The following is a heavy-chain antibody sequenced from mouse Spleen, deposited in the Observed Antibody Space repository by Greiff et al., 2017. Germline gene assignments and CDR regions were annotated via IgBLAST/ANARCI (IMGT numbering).Heavy chain of an antibody. CDR2: ISSGSSTT. D-gene: IGHD2-14*01. J-gene: IGHJ1*01. CDR3: AGGRYDEYFDV. Sequence: EVQLVESGGGLVKPGGSLKLSCAASGFTFSDYGMHWVRQAPEKGLEWVAYISSGSSTTYYADTVKGRFTISRDNAKNTLFLQMTSLRSEDTAMYYCAGGRYDEYFDVWGAGTTVTVSS. CDR1: GFTFSDYG. V-gene: IGHV5-17*01.